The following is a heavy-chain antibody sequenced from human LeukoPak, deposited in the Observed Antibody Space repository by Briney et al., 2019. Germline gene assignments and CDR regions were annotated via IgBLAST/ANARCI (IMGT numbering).Heavy chain of an antibody. CDR2: IYYSGGT. V-gene: IGHV4-59*01. J-gene: IGHJ3*02. D-gene: IGHD3-10*01. CDR1: GGSISSYY. Sequence: PSETLSLTCTVSGGSISSYYWSWIRQPPGKGLQWIGYIYYSGGTDYNPSLKSRVTISVDASKNQFSLKLSSVTAADTAVYFCARAGSAAFDIWGQGTMVTVSS. CDR3: ARAGSAAFDI.